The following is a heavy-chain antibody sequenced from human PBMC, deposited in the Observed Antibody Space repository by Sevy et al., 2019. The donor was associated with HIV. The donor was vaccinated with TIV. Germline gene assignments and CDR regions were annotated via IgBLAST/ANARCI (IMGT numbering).Heavy chain of an antibody. CDR2: IIAVFGTT. V-gene: IGHV1-69*13. D-gene: IGHD3-10*01. Sequence: SVKVSCKASGGIFRSNAISWVRQAPGQGLEWMGGIIAVFGTTNYAQKFQGRVTVSADESRGTAYMELSSLRSEDTAGYYCARDKYYYVSGSFDYWGQGTQVTVSS. J-gene: IGHJ4*01. CDR1: GGIFRSNA. CDR3: ARDKYYYVSGSFDY.